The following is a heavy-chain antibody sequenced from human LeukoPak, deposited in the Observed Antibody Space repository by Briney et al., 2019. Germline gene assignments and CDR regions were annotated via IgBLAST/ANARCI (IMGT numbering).Heavy chain of an antibody. CDR2: IGTASDT. Sequence: HPGGSLTLACAAAGFIFSCFDMHWARQPTEQCLGWVSTIGTASDTYYPGSVEGRFTLSRENAKHCLYLQMNSLAAGETAGYYCARRPLRGKYYSVDVWGKGTTVTVCS. CDR3: ARRPLRGKYYSVDV. V-gene: IGHV3-13*01. CDR1: GFIFSCFD. D-gene: IGHD1-1*01. J-gene: IGHJ6*01.